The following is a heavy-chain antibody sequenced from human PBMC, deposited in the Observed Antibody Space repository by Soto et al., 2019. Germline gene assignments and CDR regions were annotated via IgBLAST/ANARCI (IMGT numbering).Heavy chain of an antibody. J-gene: IGHJ4*02. V-gene: IGHV4-34*01. CDR2: INHSGST. CDR3: HMNPIPPPLAARPVSIDY. D-gene: IGHD6-6*01. Sequence: KGLEWIGEINHSGSTNYNPSLKRRVTISVDTSKHQFSLKLSSVTAADTAVYYCHMNPIPPPLAARPVSIDYWGQGTLVTVSS.